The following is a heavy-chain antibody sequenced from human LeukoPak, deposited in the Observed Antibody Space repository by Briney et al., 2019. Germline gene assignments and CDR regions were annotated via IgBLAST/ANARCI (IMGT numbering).Heavy chain of an antibody. V-gene: IGHV3-23*01. CDR3: ARRQNLYDSSGSDY. J-gene: IGHJ4*02. CDR1: GFAFSTHT. Sequence: PGGSLRLSCAASGFAFSTHTMTWVRLAPAPGKGLEWVSTITTSSATYYADSLRGRFTISRDNSKNTLYLQINSLRAEDTAVYYCARRQNLYDSSGSDYWGQGTLVTVSS. D-gene: IGHD3-22*01. CDR2: ITTSSAT.